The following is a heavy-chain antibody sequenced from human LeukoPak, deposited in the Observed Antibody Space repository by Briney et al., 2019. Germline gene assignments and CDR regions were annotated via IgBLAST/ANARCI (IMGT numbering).Heavy chain of an antibody. J-gene: IGHJ4*02. V-gene: IGHV1-69*04. CDR3: ARDQLNYDSSGYYHLFDY. CDR2: IIPILGIA. D-gene: IGHD3-22*01. Sequence: ASVKVSCKASGGTFSSYAISWLRQAPGQGLEWMGRIIPILGIANYAQKFQGRVTITADKSTSTAYMELSSLRSEDTAVYYCARDQLNYDSSGYYHLFDYWGQGTLVTVSS. CDR1: GGTFSSYA.